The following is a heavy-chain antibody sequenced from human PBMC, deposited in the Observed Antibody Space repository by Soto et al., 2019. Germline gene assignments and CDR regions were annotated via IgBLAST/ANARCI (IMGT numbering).Heavy chain of an antibody. J-gene: IGHJ6*02. CDR1: GYSFTNYW. CDR3: SRQADPRYYGMDV. Sequence: ISCQGSGYSFTNYWIDWVRQMPGKGLEWMGRIDPSDSYTNYSPSFEGHVTISADKSITTAYLQWSSLKASDTAMYYCSRQADPRYYGMDVWGQGTTVTVS. CDR2: IDPSDSYT. V-gene: IGHV5-10-1*01.